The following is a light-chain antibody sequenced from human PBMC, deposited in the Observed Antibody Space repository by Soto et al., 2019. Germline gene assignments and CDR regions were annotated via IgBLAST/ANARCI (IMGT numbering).Light chain of an antibody. J-gene: IGLJ1*01. CDR2: DTS. Sequence: QAVVTQEPSLTVSPGGTVTLTCGSSTGAVTSGHYPYWFQQKPGQAPRTLMYDTSDKHSWTPARFSGSLLGGKAALTLSGAQPEDEAEYYCLLFYRGYRRVFGTGTKLTVL. CDR1: TGAVTSGHY. CDR3: LLFYRGYRRV. V-gene: IGLV7-46*01.